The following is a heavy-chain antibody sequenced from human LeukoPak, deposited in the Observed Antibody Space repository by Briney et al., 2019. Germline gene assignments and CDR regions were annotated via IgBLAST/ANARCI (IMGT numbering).Heavy chain of an antibody. CDR3: ASASTWIQLSFAFDI. Sequence: GGSLRLSCAASGFTFSSYAMHWVRQAPGKGLEWVAVISYDGSNKYYADSVKGRFTISRDNSKNTLYLQKNSLRAEDTAVYYCASASTWIQLSFAFDIWGQGTMVTVSS. CDR2: ISYDGSNK. D-gene: IGHD5-18*01. J-gene: IGHJ3*02. V-gene: IGHV3-30-3*01. CDR1: GFTFSSYA.